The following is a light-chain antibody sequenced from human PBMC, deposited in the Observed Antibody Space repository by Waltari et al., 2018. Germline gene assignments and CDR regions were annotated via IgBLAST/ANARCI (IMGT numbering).Light chain of an antibody. CDR1: TSNIGSNY. V-gene: IGLV1-47*01. CDR3: ATWDDSLTNYV. CDR2: RKY. Sequence: QSVMTQPPSASGTPGQTVTISCSGGTSNIGSNYVYWYQPLPGTAPTLIVYRKYQRPAGVPDRFSGAKSGASASLAISGLQSEDEGDYYCATWDDSLTNYVFGTGTKVTV. J-gene: IGLJ1*01.